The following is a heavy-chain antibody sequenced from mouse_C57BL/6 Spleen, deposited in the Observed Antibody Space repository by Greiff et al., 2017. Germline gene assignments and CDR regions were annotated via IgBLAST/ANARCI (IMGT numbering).Heavy chain of an antibody. Sequence: QVQLQQSGPELVKPGASVKISCKASGYSFSSSWRNWVKQRPGKGREWIGRIYPGDGDTNYNGKFKGKATLTADKSASTAYMQLSSLTSEDSAVYFCARAYSSGKAMDYWGQGTSVTVSS. D-gene: IGHD3-2*02. CDR3: ARAYSSGKAMDY. V-gene: IGHV1-82*01. CDR1: GYSFSSSW. J-gene: IGHJ4*01. CDR2: IYPGDGDT.